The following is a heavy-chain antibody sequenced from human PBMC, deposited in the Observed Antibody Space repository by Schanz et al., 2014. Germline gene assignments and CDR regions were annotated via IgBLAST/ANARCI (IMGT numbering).Heavy chain of an antibody. CDR3: AKDCPSDYGDHCFDF. CDR2: INHDGSDK. J-gene: IGHJ4*02. Sequence: EVHLVESGGGLVQPGGSLRLSCADSGSTFNVYWMTWVRQAPGMGLEWVANINHDGSDKYYVDSVKGRFTISRDNVKNSLYLQMSSLRAEDTAVYYCAKDCPSDYGDHCFDFWGQGTLVTVSS. CDR1: GSTFNVYW. V-gene: IGHV3-7*03. D-gene: IGHD4-17*01.